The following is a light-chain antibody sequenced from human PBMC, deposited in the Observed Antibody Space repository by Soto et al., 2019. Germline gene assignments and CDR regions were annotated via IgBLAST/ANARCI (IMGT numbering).Light chain of an antibody. Sequence: EIVLTQSPATLSLSPGERATLSCRASRSVRSYLAWYQQKPGQAPRLLIYDASNRAAGIPARFSGSESETYFTLTISNLEPEDFAVYYCQQRYAWPPITFGQGTRLEIK. CDR2: DAS. V-gene: IGKV3-11*01. J-gene: IGKJ5*01. CDR3: QQRYAWPPIT. CDR1: RSVRSY.